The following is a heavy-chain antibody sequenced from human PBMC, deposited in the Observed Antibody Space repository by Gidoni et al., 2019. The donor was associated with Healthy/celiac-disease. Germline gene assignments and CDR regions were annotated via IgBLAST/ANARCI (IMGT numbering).Heavy chain of an antibody. CDR1: GYTFTGYY. Sequence: QVQLVQSGAEVKKPGASVKVSCKASGYTFTGYYMHWVRQAPGQGLEWMGWINPNSGGTNYAQKFQGRVTMTRDTSISTAYMELSRLRSDDTAVYYCARGGRGTKHYDFWSGYPYYYYGMDVWGQGTTVTVSS. D-gene: IGHD3-3*01. CDR3: ARGGRGTKHYDFWSGYPYYYYGMDV. V-gene: IGHV1-2*02. J-gene: IGHJ6*02. CDR2: INPNSGGT.